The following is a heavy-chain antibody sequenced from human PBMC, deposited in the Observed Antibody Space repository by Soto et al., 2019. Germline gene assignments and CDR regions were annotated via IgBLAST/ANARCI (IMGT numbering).Heavy chain of an antibody. V-gene: IGHV1-46*01. CDR2: INPSGGST. J-gene: IGHJ6*02. Sequence: GASVKVSCKASGYTFTSYYMHWVRQAPGQGHEWMGIINPSGGSTSYAQKFQGRVTMTRDTSTSTVYMELSSLRSEDTAVYYCARGGWLRINYYDYGMDVWSQGTTVTVSS. D-gene: IGHD5-12*01. CDR3: ARGGWLRINYYDYGMDV. CDR1: GYTFTSYY.